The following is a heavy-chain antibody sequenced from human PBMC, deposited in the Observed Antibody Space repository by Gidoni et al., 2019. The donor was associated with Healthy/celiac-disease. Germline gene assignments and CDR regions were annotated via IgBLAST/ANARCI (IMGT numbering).Heavy chain of an antibody. CDR1: GFTFRSYA. CDR3: AKDISDYYDSRCFDY. Sequence: EVQLVESGGGLVQPGGSLRLSCAASGFTFRSYAMSWVRQAPGKGLEWASAISGSGGSTYYADSVKGRFTISRDNSKNTLYLQMNSLRAEDTAVYYCAKDISDYYDSRCFDYWGQGTLVTVSS. CDR2: ISGSGGST. V-gene: IGHV3-23*04. D-gene: IGHD3-22*01. J-gene: IGHJ4*02.